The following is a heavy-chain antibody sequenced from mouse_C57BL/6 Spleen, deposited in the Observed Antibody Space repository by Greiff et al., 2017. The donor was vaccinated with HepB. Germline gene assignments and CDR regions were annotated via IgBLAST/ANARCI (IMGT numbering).Heavy chain of an antibody. V-gene: IGHV1-80*01. Sequence: VQLQQSGAELVKPGASVKISCKASGYAFSSYWMNWVKQRPGKGLEWIGQIYPGDGDTNYNGKFKGKATLTADKSSSTAYMQLSSLTSEDSAVYFCAREHPITTVVEYWYFDVWGTGTTVTVSS. CDR2: IYPGDGDT. D-gene: IGHD1-1*01. CDR1: GYAFSSYW. J-gene: IGHJ1*03. CDR3: AREHPITTVVEYWYFDV.